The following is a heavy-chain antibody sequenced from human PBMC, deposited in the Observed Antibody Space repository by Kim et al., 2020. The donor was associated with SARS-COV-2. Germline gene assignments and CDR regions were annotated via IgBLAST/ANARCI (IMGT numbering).Heavy chain of an antibody. V-gene: IGHV1-46*01. CDR2: INPTDGGT. Sequence: ASVKVSCKAFGYTLTSYYMHWVRQAPGQGLEWLGIINPTDGGTTYAQKFQGRVTMTRDTSTSTVYMELSSLRSEDTAVFYCARNTVGSYGMDVWGQGTTVTVSS. CDR3: ARNTVGSYGMDV. CDR1: GYTLTSYY. D-gene: IGHD1-26*01. J-gene: IGHJ6*02.